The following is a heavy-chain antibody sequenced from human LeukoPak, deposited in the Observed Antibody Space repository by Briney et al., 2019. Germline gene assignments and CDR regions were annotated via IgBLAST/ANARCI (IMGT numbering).Heavy chain of an antibody. CDR3: ARDPYYGSGSYYGPYYDYGMDV. CDR2: IYYSGST. J-gene: IGHJ6*04. Sequence: SETLSLTCTVSGGSVSSGSYYWSWIRQPPGKGLEWIGYIYYSGSTNYNPSLKSRVTISVDTSKNQFSLKLSSVTAADTAVYYCARDPYYGSGSYYGPYYDYGMDVWGKGTTVTVSS. V-gene: IGHV4-61*01. CDR1: GGSVSSGSYY. D-gene: IGHD3-10*01.